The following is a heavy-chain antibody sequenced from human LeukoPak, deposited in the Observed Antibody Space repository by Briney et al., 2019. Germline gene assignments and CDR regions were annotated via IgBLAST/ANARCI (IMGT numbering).Heavy chain of an antibody. CDR1: GESVSSNSAA. V-gene: IGHV6-1*01. J-gene: IGHJ3*02. D-gene: IGHD2-15*01. CDR2: TYYRSKWYN. CDR3: ARGLRLLDAFDI. Sequence: SQTISLTCAISGESVSSNSAAWNWIRQSPSRGLELLGRTYYRSKWYNDYAVSVKSRITINPDTSKNQFSLQLNSVTPEDTAVYYCARGLRLLDAFDIWGQGTMVTVSS.